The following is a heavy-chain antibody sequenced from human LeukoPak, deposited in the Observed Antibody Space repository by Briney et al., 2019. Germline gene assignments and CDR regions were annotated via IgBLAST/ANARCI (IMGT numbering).Heavy chain of an antibody. CDR3: ARATVTRWFDP. J-gene: IGHJ5*02. CDR1: GFTFSSYS. CDR2: IWYDGTNK. D-gene: IGHD4-17*01. V-gene: IGHV3-33*08. Sequence: PGGSLRLSCAASGFTFSSYSMNWVRQAPGKGLEWVAVIWYDGTNKYYADSVKGRFTISRDNSKNTLYLQMNSLRAEDTAVYYCARATVTRWFDPWGQGTLVTVSS.